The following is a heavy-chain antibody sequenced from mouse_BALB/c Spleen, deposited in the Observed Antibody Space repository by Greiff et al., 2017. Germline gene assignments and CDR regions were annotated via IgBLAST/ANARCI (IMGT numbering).Heavy chain of an antibody. J-gene: IGHJ3*01. Sequence: DVKLVESGGGLVQPGGSLKLSCAASGFTFSSYTMSWVRQTPEKRLEWVAYISNGGGSTYYPDTVKGRITISRDNAKNTQYLQMSSLKSEDTAMYYCTRPNDGYYGDLAYWGQGTLVTVSA. CDR2: ISNGGGST. V-gene: IGHV5-12-2*01. CDR3: TRPNDGYYGDLAY. CDR1: GFTFSSYT. D-gene: IGHD2-3*01.